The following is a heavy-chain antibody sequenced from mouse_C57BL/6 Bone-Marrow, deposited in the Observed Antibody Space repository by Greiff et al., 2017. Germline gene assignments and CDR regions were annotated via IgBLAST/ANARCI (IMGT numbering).Heavy chain of an antibody. Sequence: VQLQQSGTVLARPGASVKMSCKTSGYTFTSYWMHWVKQRPGQGLEWIGAIYPGNSDTSYNQKFKGKAKLTAVTSASTAYMELSSLTNEDSAVYYCTSGDYGSSFDWYFDVWGTGTTVTVAS. CDR1: GYTFTSYW. D-gene: IGHD1-1*01. J-gene: IGHJ1*03. CDR2: IYPGNSDT. V-gene: IGHV1-5*01. CDR3: TSGDYGSSFDWYFDV.